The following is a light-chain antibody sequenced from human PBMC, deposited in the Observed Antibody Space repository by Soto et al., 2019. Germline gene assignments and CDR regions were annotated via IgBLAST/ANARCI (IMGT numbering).Light chain of an antibody. CDR3: KHNDNLPPLT. CDR2: DAS. J-gene: IGKJ4*01. Sequence: DIQMTQSPSSLSASVGDRVTITCQASQDISNYLNWYQQKPGKAPKLLIYDASNLETGVPSRFSGSGSGTDFTFPISTRRPKDIATYYCKHNDNLPPLTFGGGTKVEIK. V-gene: IGKV1-33*01. CDR1: QDISNY.